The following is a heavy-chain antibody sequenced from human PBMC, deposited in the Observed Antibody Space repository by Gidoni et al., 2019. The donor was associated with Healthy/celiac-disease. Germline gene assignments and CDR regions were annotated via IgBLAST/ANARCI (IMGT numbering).Heavy chain of an antibody. CDR1: GFTFSSYD. CDR2: IGTAGDT. V-gene: IGHV3-13*01. Sequence: EVQLVESGGGLVQPGGSLRLSCAASGFTFSSYDMHWVRQATGKGLEWVSAIGTAGDTYYPGSVKGRFTISRENAKNSLYLQMNSLRAGDTAVYYCARFRLIGVGGGAFDIWGQGTMVTVSS. J-gene: IGHJ3*02. CDR3: ARFRLIGVGGGAFDI. D-gene: IGHD3-22*01.